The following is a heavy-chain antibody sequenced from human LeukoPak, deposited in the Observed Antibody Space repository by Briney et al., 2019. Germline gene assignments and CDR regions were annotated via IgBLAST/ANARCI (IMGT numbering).Heavy chain of an antibody. CDR3: AKVTIASAGTFDC. Sequence: PGGSLRLSCAASGFSFSTYAMTWVRQAPGKGLEWASAVGASGGSAYYADSVKGRFTISRDNSRDTLYLQMNSLRAEDTALYYCAKVTIASAGTFDCWGQGTLVTVSS. CDR1: GFSFSTYA. CDR2: VGASGGSA. J-gene: IGHJ4*02. V-gene: IGHV3-23*01. D-gene: IGHD6-13*01.